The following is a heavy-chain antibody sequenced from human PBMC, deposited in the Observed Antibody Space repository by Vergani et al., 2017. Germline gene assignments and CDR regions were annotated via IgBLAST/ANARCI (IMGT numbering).Heavy chain of an antibody. CDR1: GFRIRNFG. CDR2: IPYDESYT. CDR3: AKVWAAWGFDY. V-gene: IGHV3-30*02. Sequence: QVQLVESGGGEVQPGGSLRLSCAASGFRIRNFGVHWVRQAPGKGLEWVAFIPYDESYTSYADSVKGRFTISRDTSKNTLFLQMNGLREDDAAVYYCAKVWAAWGFDYWGQGTLVTVSS. J-gene: IGHJ4*02. D-gene: IGHD3-16*01.